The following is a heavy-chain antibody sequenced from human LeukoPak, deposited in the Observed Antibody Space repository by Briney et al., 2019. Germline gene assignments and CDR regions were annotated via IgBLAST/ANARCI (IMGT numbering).Heavy chain of an antibody. CDR3: ARIFGVSSGWRHFDY. J-gene: IGHJ4*02. CDR1: GFTFSSYS. CDR2: ISSSSSYI. V-gene: IGHV3-21*01. Sequence: GSLRLSFAASGFTFSSYSMNWVRRAPGKGLEWVSSISSSSSYIYYADSVKGRFTISRDNAKNSLYLQMNSLRADDTAVYYCARIFGVSSGWRHFDYWGQGTLVTVSS. D-gene: IGHD3-3*01.